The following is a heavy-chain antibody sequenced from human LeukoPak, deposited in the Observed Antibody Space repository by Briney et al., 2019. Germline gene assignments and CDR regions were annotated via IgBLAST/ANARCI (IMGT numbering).Heavy chain of an antibody. CDR3: AKQGYSSWYEY. CDR2: ITASGDNT. Sequence: PGGSLRLSCAASGFTFGSNVMSWVRQAPGKGLEWVSAITASGDNTYYADSVKGRLTISRDNSKNTLYLQMSGLRAEDTAVYYCAKQGYSSWYEYWGQGTLVTVSS. D-gene: IGHD6-13*01. J-gene: IGHJ4*02. CDR1: GFTFGSNV. V-gene: IGHV3-23*01.